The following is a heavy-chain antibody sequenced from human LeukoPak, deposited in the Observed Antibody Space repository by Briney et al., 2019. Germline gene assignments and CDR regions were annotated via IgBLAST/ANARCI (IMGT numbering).Heavy chain of an antibody. Sequence: GASVKVSCKASGYTFTSYGVSWGRQSPGQELECMGGISGHNGDTNYAQKLQDRVSMTTDTSTSTGYMELSSLGSDDTAVYYCARDGRGSRSSWFDPWGQGTLVIVSS. V-gene: IGHV1-18*01. J-gene: IGHJ5*02. D-gene: IGHD3-10*01. CDR2: ISGHNGDT. CDR1: GYTFTSYG. CDR3: ARDGRGSRSSWFDP.